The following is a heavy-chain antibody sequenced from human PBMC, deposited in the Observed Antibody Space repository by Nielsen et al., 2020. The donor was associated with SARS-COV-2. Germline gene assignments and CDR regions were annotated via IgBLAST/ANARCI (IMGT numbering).Heavy chain of an antibody. Sequence: ASVKVSCKASGYTFSSYGISWVRQAPGQGLEWMGWISGYNGNTNFPHKLQGRVTLTTDTSTNTAYMELRSLRSDDTAVYYCARDVSITIFEMVRPHFDYWGQGTLVTVSS. CDR2: ISGYNGNT. CDR3: ARDVSITIFEMVRPHFDY. J-gene: IGHJ4*02. V-gene: IGHV1-18*01. CDR1: GYTFSSYG. D-gene: IGHD3-3*01.